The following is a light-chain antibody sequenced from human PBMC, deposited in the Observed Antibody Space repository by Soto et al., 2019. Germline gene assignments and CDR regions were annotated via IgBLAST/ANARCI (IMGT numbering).Light chain of an antibody. J-gene: IGKJ1*01. CDR3: QQYGSAPWT. CDR1: HSVNNNY. V-gene: IGKV3-20*01. CDR2: VAY. Sequence: EIVLTQSPGTLSLPPGERATLSCRASHSVNNNYLAWYQHKPGQAPLLLIYVAYNRARGIPDRFRGSESGTDFTLTVSGQEPEDSALYYCQQYGSAPWTVGQGNKVDI.